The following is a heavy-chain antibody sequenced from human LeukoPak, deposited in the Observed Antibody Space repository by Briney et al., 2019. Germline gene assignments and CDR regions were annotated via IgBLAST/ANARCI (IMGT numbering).Heavy chain of an antibody. Sequence: GASVKVSCKASGYTFTGYYMHWVRQAPGQGLEWMGRINPNGGGTNYAQKFQGRVTMTSDTSISTAYMELSRLRSDDTAVYYCARARKITIFGVACDYWGQGTLVTVSS. D-gene: IGHD3-3*01. J-gene: IGHJ4*02. CDR2: INPNGGGT. CDR3: ARARKITIFGVACDY. V-gene: IGHV1-2*06. CDR1: GYTFTGYY.